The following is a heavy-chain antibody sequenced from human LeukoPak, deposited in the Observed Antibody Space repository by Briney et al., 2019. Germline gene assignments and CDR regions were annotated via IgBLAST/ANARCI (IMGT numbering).Heavy chain of an antibody. Sequence: PGESLRLSCAASGFTFSTYDMNWVRQAPGKGLEWVSSIISTSRYIYYSDSVRGRFIISRDNAKNSLYLQMNSLRGDDTAVYYCARGWGVDYWGQGTLVIVSS. CDR1: GFTFSTYD. CDR3: ARGWGVDY. D-gene: IGHD3-16*01. V-gene: IGHV3-21*01. J-gene: IGHJ4*01. CDR2: IISTSRYI.